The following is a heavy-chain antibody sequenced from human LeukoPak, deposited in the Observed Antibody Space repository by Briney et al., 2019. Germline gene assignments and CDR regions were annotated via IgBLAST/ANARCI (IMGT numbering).Heavy chain of an antibody. V-gene: IGHV3-23*01. CDR3: ARGGAYWYHGSGSYAFDI. Sequence: GGSLRLSCAASGFTFRNYAMSWVRQAPGKGLEWVSGISGSADRKYYADSVKGRFTISRDNAKNSLYLQMNSLRDEDTAVYYCARGGAYWYHGSGSYAFDIWGQGTMVTVSS. CDR1: GFTFRNYA. D-gene: IGHD3-10*01. J-gene: IGHJ3*02. CDR2: ISGSADRK.